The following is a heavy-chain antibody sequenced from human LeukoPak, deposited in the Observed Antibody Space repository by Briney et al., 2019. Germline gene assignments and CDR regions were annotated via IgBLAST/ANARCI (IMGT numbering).Heavy chain of an antibody. CDR3: ARVPCSSTSCYLRDILTNPGYYFDY. V-gene: IGHV7-4-1*02. D-gene: IGHD2-2*01. J-gene: IGHJ4*02. CDR2: INTNTGNP. CDR1: GYTFTSYA. Sequence: GASVKVSCKASGYTFTSYAMNWVRQAPGQGLEWMGWINTNTGNPTYAQGFTGRFVFSLDTSVSTAYLQISSLKAEDTAVYYCARVPCSSTSCYLRDILTNPGYYFDYWGQGTLVTVSS.